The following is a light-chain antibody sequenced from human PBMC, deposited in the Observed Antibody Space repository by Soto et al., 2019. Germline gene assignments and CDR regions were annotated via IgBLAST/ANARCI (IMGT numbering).Light chain of an antibody. CDR3: QQYGDSPLT. Sequence: EIVLTQCPGTLSLSPGERATLSFMASQSVSSSYLAWYQQKPGQAPRLLIYGASSRATGIPDRFSGSGSGTDFTLTISRLEPEDFAVYYCQQYGDSPLTFGGGTKVDIK. J-gene: IGKJ4*01. CDR2: GAS. CDR1: QSVSSSY. V-gene: IGKV3-20*01.